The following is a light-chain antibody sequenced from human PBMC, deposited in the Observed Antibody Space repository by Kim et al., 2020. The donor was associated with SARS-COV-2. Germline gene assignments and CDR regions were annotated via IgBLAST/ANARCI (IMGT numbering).Light chain of an antibody. Sequence: ASSRCGRNSNVSKRVHWYHQRPGQAPVLVIYYDTDRPSGIPGRFSGSSYGNTATLTISRVEAGDEADYYCQVWDSDGDNPYVFGSGTKVTVL. CDR2: YDT. J-gene: IGLJ1*01. V-gene: IGLV3-21*04. CDR1: SNVSKR. CDR3: QVWDSDGDNPYV.